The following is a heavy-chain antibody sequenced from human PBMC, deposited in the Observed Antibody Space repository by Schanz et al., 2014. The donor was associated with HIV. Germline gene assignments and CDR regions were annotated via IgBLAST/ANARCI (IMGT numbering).Heavy chain of an antibody. CDR3: AKPEYDSRGSSQSHFDY. CDR2: ISESGGRS. V-gene: IGHV3-23*04. D-gene: IGHD3-22*01. CDR1: GFTFSSYS. Sequence: VQLGQSGGGLVKPGGSLRLSCAASGFTFSSYSMNWVRQAPGKGLEGVSSISESGGRSYYADSVNGRFTISRDNSKNTLYLQMTTLRIDDTAVYYCAKPEYDSRGSSQSHFDYWGQGTLVTVSS. J-gene: IGHJ4*02.